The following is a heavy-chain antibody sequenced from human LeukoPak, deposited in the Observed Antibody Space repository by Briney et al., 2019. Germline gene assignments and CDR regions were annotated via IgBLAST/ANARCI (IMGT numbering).Heavy chain of an antibody. J-gene: IGHJ4*02. CDR1: GFTFSSYW. Sequence: GGSLRLSCAGSGFTFSSYWMTWVRQAPGKGLEWVANIKQDGSEKYYVDSVKGRFTISRDNSKNTLYLQMNSLRAEDTAVYYCAKATGTFYYFDYWGQGTLVTVSS. V-gene: IGHV3-7*03. D-gene: IGHD1-1*01. CDR3: AKATGTFYYFDY. CDR2: IKQDGSEK.